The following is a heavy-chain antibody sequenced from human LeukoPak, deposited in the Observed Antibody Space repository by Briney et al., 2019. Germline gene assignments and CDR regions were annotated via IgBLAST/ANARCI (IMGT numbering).Heavy chain of an antibody. CDR2: IYPGDSDT. Sequence: PGESLKISCKGSGYSFTSYWIGWVRQMPGKGLEWMGIIYPGDSDTRYSPSFQGQVTISADKSISTAYLQWSSLKASDTAMYYCARQSYYYDSSGYQNWFDPWAREPWSPSPQ. CDR1: GYSFTSYW. J-gene: IGHJ5*02. CDR3: ARQSYYYDSSGYQNWFDP. D-gene: IGHD3-22*01. V-gene: IGHV5-51*01.